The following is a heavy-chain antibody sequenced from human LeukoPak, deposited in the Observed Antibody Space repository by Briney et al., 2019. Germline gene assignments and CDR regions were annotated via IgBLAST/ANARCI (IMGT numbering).Heavy chain of an antibody. CDR3: ARDFDY. V-gene: IGHV3-30-3*01. CDR2: ISYDGSNK. Sequence: GRSLRLSCAASGFTFSSYAMHWVRQAPGKGLEWVAVISYDGSNKYYADSVKGRFTISRDNSKNTLYLQMNSLRAEDTAVYYRARDFDYWGQGTLVTVSS. CDR1: GFTFSSYA. J-gene: IGHJ4*02.